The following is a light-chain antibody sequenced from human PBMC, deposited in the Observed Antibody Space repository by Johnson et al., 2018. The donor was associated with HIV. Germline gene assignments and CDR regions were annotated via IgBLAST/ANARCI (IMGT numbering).Light chain of an antibody. J-gene: IGLJ1*01. CDR2: ENN. V-gene: IGLV1-51*02. CDR3: GTWDGSLTVYV. CDR1: TSNIGNNY. Sequence: QSVLTQPPSVSAAPGQKVTISCSGSTSNIGNNYVSWYQQLPGTAPKLLIYENNKRPSGIPDRFSGSKSGTSATLGITGLQTGDEADYYCGTWDGSLTVYVCGTGTKVTVL.